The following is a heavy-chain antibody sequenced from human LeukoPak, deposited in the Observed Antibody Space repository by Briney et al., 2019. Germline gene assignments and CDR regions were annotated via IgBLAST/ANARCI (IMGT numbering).Heavy chain of an antibody. CDR2: MYNRGST. CDR3: ARAEKAVTGTLDY. CDR1: GDSISNYY. J-gene: IGHJ4*02. D-gene: IGHD6-19*01. V-gene: IGHV4-59*01. Sequence: PSETLSLTCTVSGDSISNYYWSWIRQSPGKKLEWIGYMYNRGSTINNPSLKSRVTISTDTSKNQFSLRLTSVTAADTAVYYCARAEKAVTGTLDYWGQGTLITVSS.